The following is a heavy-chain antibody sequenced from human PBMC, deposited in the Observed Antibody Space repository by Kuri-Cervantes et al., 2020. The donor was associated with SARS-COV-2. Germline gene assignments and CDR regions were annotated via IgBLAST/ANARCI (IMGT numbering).Heavy chain of an antibody. Sequence: AGSLRLTCTVSGFIFSDYYTTWIRQAPGKGLEWVSNIGPSGTPKYYADSVKGRFTISRDNANNSLYLQMSSLRAEDTAFYYCARLLYGSGRYYKDWGQGTLVTVSS. V-gene: IGHV3-11*04. CDR1: GFIFSDYY. J-gene: IGHJ4*02. CDR2: IGPSGTPK. D-gene: IGHD3-10*01. CDR3: ARLLYGSGRYYKD.